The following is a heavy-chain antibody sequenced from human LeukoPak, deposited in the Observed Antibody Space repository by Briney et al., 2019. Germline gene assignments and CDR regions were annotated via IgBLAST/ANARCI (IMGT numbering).Heavy chain of an antibody. Sequence: GGSLRLSCAASGFTFSSYVMSWVRQAPGKGLEWVSAISGSGGSTYYADSVKGRFTISRDNSKNTLYLQMNSLRAEDTAVYYCAKRSGKDIVVVPAAEAAFDIWGQGTMVTVSS. CDR1: GFTFSSYV. D-gene: IGHD2-2*01. J-gene: IGHJ3*02. CDR2: ISGSGGST. V-gene: IGHV3-23*01. CDR3: AKRSGKDIVVVPAAEAAFDI.